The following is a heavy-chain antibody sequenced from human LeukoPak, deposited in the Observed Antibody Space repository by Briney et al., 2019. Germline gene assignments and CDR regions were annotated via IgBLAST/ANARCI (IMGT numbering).Heavy chain of an antibody. CDR2: ISYDGSNK. D-gene: IGHD6-19*01. V-gene: IGHV3-30-3*01. CDR3: ARDTAVAAPLLADY. CDR1: GFTFSSYA. Sequence: PGGSLRLSCAASGFTFSSYAMHWVRQAPGKGLEWVAVISYDGSNKYYADSVKGRFTISRDNSKNTLYLQMNSLRAEDTAVYYCARDTAVAAPLLADYWGQGTLVTVSS. J-gene: IGHJ4*02.